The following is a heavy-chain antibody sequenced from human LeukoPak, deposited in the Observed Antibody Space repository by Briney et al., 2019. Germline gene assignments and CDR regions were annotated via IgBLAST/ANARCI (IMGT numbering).Heavy chain of an antibody. CDR3: ARGINCSGGSCYDWFDP. D-gene: IGHD2-15*01. Sequence: SETLSLTCTVSGYSISTGYYWSWIRQPPGKGLEWIGYIYYSGSTNYNPSLKSRVTISVDTSKNQFSLKLSSVTAADTAVYYCARGINCSGGSCYDWFDPWGQGTLVTVSS. J-gene: IGHJ5*02. CDR1: GYSISTGYY. CDR2: IYYSGST. V-gene: IGHV4-61*01.